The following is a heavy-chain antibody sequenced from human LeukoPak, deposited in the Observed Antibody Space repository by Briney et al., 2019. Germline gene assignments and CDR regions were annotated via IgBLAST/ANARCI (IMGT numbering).Heavy chain of an antibody. V-gene: IGHV1-24*01. CDR3: ATCSGSYFDYYYMDV. J-gene: IGHJ6*03. D-gene: IGHD3-10*02. CDR1: GYTLTELS. Sequence: ASVKVSCKVSGYTLTELSMHWVRQAPGKGLEWMGGFDPEDGETIYAQKFQGRVTMTEDTSTDTAYMELSSLRSEDTAVYYCATCSGSYFDYYYMDVWGKGTTVTVSS. CDR2: FDPEDGET.